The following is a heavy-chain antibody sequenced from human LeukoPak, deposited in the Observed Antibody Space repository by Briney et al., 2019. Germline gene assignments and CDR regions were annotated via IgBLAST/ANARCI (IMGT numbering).Heavy chain of an antibody. D-gene: IGHD5-24*01. CDR2: IYYSGST. V-gene: IGHV4-59*01. CDR1: GGSISSYY. CDR3: ATRDRASNWYFDL. Sequence: SEALSLTCTVSGGSISSYYWSWIRQPPGKGLEWFGSIYYSGSTNYNPSLKSRVTISVDTSKNQFSLKLSSVTAADTAVYYCATRDRASNWYFDLWGRGTLVTVSS. J-gene: IGHJ2*01.